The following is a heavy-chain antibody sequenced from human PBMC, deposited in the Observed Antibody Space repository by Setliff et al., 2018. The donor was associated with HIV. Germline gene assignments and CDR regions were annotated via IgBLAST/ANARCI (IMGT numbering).Heavy chain of an antibody. CDR2: MNPNSGNT. J-gene: IGHJ6*03. D-gene: IGHD6-19*01. Sequence: ASVKVSCKASGYTFTSYGINWVRQAPGQGLEWMGWMNPNSGNTGYAQKFQGRVTLTRHTSISTAYMELNSLRSEDTAVYYCAGGAWYTSGWYSSRYMDVWGKGTTVTVSS. CDR1: GYTFTSYG. CDR3: AGGAWYTSGWYSSRYMDV. V-gene: IGHV1-8*02.